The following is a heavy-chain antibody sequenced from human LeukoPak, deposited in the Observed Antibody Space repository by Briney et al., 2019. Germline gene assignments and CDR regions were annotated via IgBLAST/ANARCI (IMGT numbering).Heavy chain of an antibody. CDR1: GFTVSTNY. V-gene: IGHV3-66*01. Sequence: GSLRLSCAASGFTVSTNYMSWVRQAPGKGLEWVSVVYRGGSTDYADSVNGRFTISRDNSKNMLFLQMNSLRAEDTAVYYCARGGDYVVAGYYWGQGTLVTVSS. CDR3: ARGGDYVVAGYY. CDR2: VYRGGST. J-gene: IGHJ4*02. D-gene: IGHD4-17*01.